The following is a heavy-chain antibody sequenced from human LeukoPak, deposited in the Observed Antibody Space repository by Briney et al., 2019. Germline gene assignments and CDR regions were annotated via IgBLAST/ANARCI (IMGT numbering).Heavy chain of an antibody. Sequence: GGSLRLSCAASGFTFSSYSMNWVRQAPGKGLEWVSYISSSSNTIYYADSVKGRFTISRDNAKNSLYLQMNSLRAEDTAVYYCARREWTLYYFDHWGQGTLVTVSS. CDR2: ISSSSNTI. D-gene: IGHD3-3*01. V-gene: IGHV3-48*01. J-gene: IGHJ4*02. CDR3: ARREWTLYYFDH. CDR1: GFTFSSYS.